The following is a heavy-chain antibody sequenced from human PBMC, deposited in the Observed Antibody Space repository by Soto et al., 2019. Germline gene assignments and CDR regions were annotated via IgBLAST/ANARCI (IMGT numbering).Heavy chain of an antibody. D-gene: IGHD5-18*01. V-gene: IGHV4-31*02. Sequence: PSETLSLTRTVCGGSVSTSAYYGSWIRQHPGKGLEWIGYIYYSGSTFYNPSLMSRVTISVDTSKYQFSLKMTSVTPADTAVYYCARHLSAMGRGGYFDQWGPGTLVTVSS. CDR1: GGSVSTSAYY. CDR2: IYYSGST. CDR3: ARHLSAMGRGGYFDQ. J-gene: IGHJ4*02.